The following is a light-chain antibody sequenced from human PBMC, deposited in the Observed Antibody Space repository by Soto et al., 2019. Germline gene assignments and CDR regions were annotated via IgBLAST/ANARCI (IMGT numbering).Light chain of an antibody. CDR3: SSKSSGSTPML. Sequence: QSALTQPASVSGSPGQSITISCTGTSGDIGGYNYVSWYQQHPGKAPKLLISEVTNRPSGVSNRFSGSKSGNTASLTISGLQAEDESHYYCSSKSSGSTPMLFGGGTKLTVL. CDR1: SGDIGGYNY. J-gene: IGLJ3*02. CDR2: EVT. V-gene: IGLV2-14*01.